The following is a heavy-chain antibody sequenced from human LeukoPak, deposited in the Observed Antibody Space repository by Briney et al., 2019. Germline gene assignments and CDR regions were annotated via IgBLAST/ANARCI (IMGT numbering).Heavy chain of an antibody. CDR1: GFSFDTHG. D-gene: IGHD3-16*01. Sequence: PGRSLRLSCAASGFSFDTHGMHWVRQAPGKGLEWVAVIWYDGSKKYYADSVKGRFTISRDNSKKSLFLQMNSLRAEDTALYYCARDVFADSSGGSFDFWGQGTLVNVSS. CDR3: ARDVFADSSGGSFDF. CDR2: IWYDGSKK. V-gene: IGHV3-33*01. J-gene: IGHJ4*02.